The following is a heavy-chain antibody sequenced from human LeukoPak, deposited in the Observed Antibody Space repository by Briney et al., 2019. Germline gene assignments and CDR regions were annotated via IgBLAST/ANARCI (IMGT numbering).Heavy chain of an antibody. Sequence: SGGSLRLSCAASGFTFSSYSMNWVRQAPGKGLEWVSSISSSSSYIYYADSVKGRFTISRDNAKNSLYLQMNSLRAEDTAVYYCARGHLRWQRGDAFDIWGQGTMITVSS. CDR3: ARGHLRWQRGDAFDI. J-gene: IGHJ3*02. D-gene: IGHD4-23*01. CDR2: ISSSSSYI. V-gene: IGHV3-21*01. CDR1: GFTFSSYS.